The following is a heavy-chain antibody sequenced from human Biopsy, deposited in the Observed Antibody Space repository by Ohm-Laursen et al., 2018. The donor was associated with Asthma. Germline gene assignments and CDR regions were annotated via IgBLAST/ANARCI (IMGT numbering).Heavy chain of an antibody. Sequence: SVKVSCKSLGGTFNTYVIGWVRQAPGQGLGWMGGINFGFGTTTYPQKFQDRVTITADDSTSTVYMELSSLRSEDTAVYYCARKAGSCISRTCYSLDFWGQGTLVTVSS. D-gene: IGHD2-2*01. CDR2: INFGFGTT. CDR3: ARKAGSCISRTCYSLDF. V-gene: IGHV1-69*13. J-gene: IGHJ4*02. CDR1: GGTFNTYV.